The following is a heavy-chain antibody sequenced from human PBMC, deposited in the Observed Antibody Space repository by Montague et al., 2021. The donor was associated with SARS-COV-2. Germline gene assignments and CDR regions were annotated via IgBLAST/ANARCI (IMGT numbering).Heavy chain of an antibody. Sequence: SETLSLTCTVSGGSISTYYWSWIRQPPGKGLEWIGYIYYSGSTNYNPSLKSRVTISIDTSKYQFSLELSSVTAADMAVYYCASPGCSCTGGSCYYVYWGQGTLVTVSS. D-gene: IGHD2-15*01. CDR1: GGSISTYY. CDR2: IYYSGST. V-gene: IGHV4-59*12. J-gene: IGHJ4*02. CDR3: ASPGCSCTGGSCYYVY.